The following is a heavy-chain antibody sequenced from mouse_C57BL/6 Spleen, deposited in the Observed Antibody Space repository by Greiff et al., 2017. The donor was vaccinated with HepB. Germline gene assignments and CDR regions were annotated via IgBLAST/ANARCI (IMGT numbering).Heavy chain of an antibody. CDR2: INPSNGGT. CDR1: GYTFTSYW. J-gene: IGHJ4*01. Sequence: VKLQQPGTELVKPGASVKLSCKASGYTFTSYWMHWVKQRPGQGLEWIGNINPSNGGTNYNEKFKSKATLTVDKSSSTAYMQLSSLTSEDSAVYYCARSLRGFYAMDYWGQGTSVTVSS. D-gene: IGHD1-1*01. CDR3: ARSLRGFYAMDY. V-gene: IGHV1-53*01.